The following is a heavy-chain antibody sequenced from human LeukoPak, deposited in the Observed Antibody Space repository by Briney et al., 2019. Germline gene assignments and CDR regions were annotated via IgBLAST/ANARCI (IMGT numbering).Heavy chain of an antibody. V-gene: IGHV1-18*01. J-gene: IGHJ6*03. CDR2: ISAYNGNT. CDR3: ARGNSGSGYLNYYYYMDV. Sequence: ASVKVSCKASGYTFTSYGISWVRQAPGQGLEWMGWISAYNGNTNYAQKLQGRVTMTTDTSTSTAYMELRSLRSDDTAVYYCARGNSGSGYLNYYYYMDVWGKGTTVTVSS. D-gene: IGHD1-26*01. CDR1: GYTFTSYG.